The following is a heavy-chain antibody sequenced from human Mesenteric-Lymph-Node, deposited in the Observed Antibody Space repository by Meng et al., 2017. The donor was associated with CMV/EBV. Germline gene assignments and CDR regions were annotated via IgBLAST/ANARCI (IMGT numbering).Heavy chain of an antibody. D-gene: IGHD2-2*01. CDR3: ARLVVVPAANTNWFDP. Sequence: YSFTSYWIGWVRQMPGKGLEWMGIIYPGDSDTRYSPSFQGQVTISADKSISTAYLQWSSLKASDTAMYYCARLVVVPAANTNWFDPWGQGTLVTVSS. V-gene: IGHV5-51*01. CDR2: IYPGDSDT. J-gene: IGHJ5*02. CDR1: YSFTSYW.